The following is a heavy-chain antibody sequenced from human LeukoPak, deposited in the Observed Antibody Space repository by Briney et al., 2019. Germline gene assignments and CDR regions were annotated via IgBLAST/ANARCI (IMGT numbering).Heavy chain of an antibody. J-gene: IGHJ4*02. D-gene: IGHD6-19*01. Sequence: GGSLRLSCAASGFTFSSYSMNWVRQAPGKGLEWVSSISSSSSYIYYADSVKGRFTISRDNAKNSLYLQMNSLRAEDTAVYYCARGPPGSYSSGWERGDYWGQGTLVTVSS. CDR2: ISSSSSYI. V-gene: IGHV3-21*01. CDR1: GFTFSSYS. CDR3: ARGPPGSYSSGWERGDY.